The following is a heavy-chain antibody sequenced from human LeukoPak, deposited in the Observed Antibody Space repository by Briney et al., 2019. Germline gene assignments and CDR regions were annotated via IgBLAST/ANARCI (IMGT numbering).Heavy chain of an antibody. CDR3: ARAVTGRGGGWFDP. J-gene: IGHJ5*02. CDR1: GGSISSYY. V-gene: IGHV4-59*01. D-gene: IGHD1-14*01. CDR2: IYYSGST. Sequence: SETLSLTCTVSGGSISSYYWSWIRQPPGKGLEWIGYIYYSGSTNYNPSLKSRVTISVDTSKNQFSLKLSSVTAADTAVYYCARAVTGRGGGWFDPWGQGTLVTISS.